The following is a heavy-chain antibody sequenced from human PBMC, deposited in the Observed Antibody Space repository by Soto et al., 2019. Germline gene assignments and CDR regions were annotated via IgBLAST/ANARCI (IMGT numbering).Heavy chain of an antibody. D-gene: IGHD3-10*01. CDR3: AKGPYYGSGTSDY. J-gene: IGHJ4*02. CDR2: ISYDGSNK. V-gene: IGHV3-30*18. Sequence: QVQLVESGGGVVQPGRSLRLSCAASGFIFNTYGMHWVRQAPGKGLEWVAVISYDGSNKYYADSVEGRFTISRDNSKNTLYLQMNSLRTEDTAVYYCAKGPYYGSGTSDYWGQGTLVTVSS. CDR1: GFIFNTYG.